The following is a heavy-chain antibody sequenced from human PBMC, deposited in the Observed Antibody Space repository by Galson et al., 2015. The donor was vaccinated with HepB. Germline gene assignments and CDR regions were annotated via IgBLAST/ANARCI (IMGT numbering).Heavy chain of an antibody. CDR3: ARASSSQNYYYYYMDV. J-gene: IGHJ6*03. CDR2: MSYDGSSN. Sequence: SLRLSCAASGFSFRSYAMHWVRQAPGKGLEWVAIMSYDGSSNNYADSVKGRFTISRDNSKNTLYLQMNSLRAEDTAVYYCARASSSQNYYYYYMDVWGKGTTVTVS. V-gene: IGHV3-30*04. D-gene: IGHD2-2*01. CDR1: GFSFRSYA.